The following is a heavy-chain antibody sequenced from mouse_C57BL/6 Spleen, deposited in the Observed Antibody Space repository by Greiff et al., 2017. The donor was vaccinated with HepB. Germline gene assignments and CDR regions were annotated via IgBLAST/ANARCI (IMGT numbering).Heavy chain of an antibody. J-gene: IGHJ3*01. CDR3: ARGSYDGYYVPFAY. CDR1: GYSFTGYF. CDR2: INPYNGDT. D-gene: IGHD2-3*01. Sequence: EVKLQESGPELVKPGDSVKISCKASGYSFTGYFMNWVMQSHGKSLEWIGRINPYNGDTFYNQKFKGKATLTVDKSSSTAHMELRSLTSEDSAVYYCARGSYDGYYVPFAYWGQGTLVTVSA. V-gene: IGHV1-20*01.